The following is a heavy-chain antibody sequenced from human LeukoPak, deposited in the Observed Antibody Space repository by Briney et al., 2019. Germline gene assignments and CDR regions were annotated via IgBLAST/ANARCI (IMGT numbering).Heavy chain of an antibody. Sequence: GGSLRLXCAASGFTFDDYAMHWVRQAPGKGLEWVSGISWNSGSIGYADSVKGRFTISRDNAKNSLYLQMNSLRAEDMALYYCAKDITTVTTNAFDIWGQGRMVTVSS. CDR2: ISWNSGSI. V-gene: IGHV3-9*03. CDR1: GFTFDDYA. D-gene: IGHD4-17*01. J-gene: IGHJ3*02. CDR3: AKDITTVTTNAFDI.